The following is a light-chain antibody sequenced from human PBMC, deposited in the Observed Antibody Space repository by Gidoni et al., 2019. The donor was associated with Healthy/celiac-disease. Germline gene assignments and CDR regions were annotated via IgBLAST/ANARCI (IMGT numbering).Light chain of an antibody. V-gene: IGKV3-15*01. Sequence: DIVMTQSPATLSVSPGERATPSCRASQSISSNLAWYQQTPGQAPRLLIYGASTRATGIPARFSGSWSGTEFTLTISSLQSEDFAVYHCQQYSNWPLTFGGGTKVEVK. CDR1: QSISSN. CDR2: GAS. J-gene: IGKJ4*01. CDR3: QQYSNWPLT.